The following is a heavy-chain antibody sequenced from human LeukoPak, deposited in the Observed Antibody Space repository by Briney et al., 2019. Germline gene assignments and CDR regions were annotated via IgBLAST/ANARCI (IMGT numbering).Heavy chain of an antibody. CDR3: ARTAMVRGVIITSRPMDV. CDR1: GGSISSSNW. Sequence: SETLSLTCAVSGGSISSSNWWSWVRQPPGKGLEWIGEIYHSGSTNYNPSLKSRVTISVDTSKNQFSLKLSSVTAADTAVYYCARTAMVRGVIITSRPMDVWGKGTTVTVSS. J-gene: IGHJ6*03. V-gene: IGHV4-4*02. CDR2: IYHSGST. D-gene: IGHD3-10*01.